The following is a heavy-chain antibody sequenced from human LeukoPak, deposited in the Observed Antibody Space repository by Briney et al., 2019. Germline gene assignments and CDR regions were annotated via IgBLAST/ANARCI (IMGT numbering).Heavy chain of an antibody. CDR2: IRFDGSEK. V-gene: IGHV3-30*02. J-gene: IGHJ4*02. CDR1: GFTFSTSV. D-gene: IGHD2-2*01. CDR3: AKQGLVPATAGD. Sequence: GGSLRPSCAASGFTFSTSVMHWVRQAPGKGLEWLSFIRFDGSEKYYADSVKARFSISRDNSMNTLYLQMNSLRPEDTAVYYCAKQGLVPATAGDWGQGTLVTVSS.